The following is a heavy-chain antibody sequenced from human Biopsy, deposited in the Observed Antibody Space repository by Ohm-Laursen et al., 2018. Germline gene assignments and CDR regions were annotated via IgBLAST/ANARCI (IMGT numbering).Heavy chain of an antibody. CDR2: IAERSTYI. V-gene: IGHV3-21*06. CDR1: GFTFSSYA. Sequence: SLRLSCTASGFTFSSYAMEWVRQAPGKGLEWVSSIAERSTYISYADSVKGRFTISRDNAQNSLYLQMNNLRVEDTAVYYCARERGRKRIAATDYWGQGVLVTVSS. J-gene: IGHJ4*02. D-gene: IGHD6-6*01. CDR3: ARERGRKRIAATDY.